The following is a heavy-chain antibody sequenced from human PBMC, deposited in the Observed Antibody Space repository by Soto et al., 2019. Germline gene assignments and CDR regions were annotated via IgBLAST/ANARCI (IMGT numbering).Heavy chain of an antibody. CDR1: GFTFSSYA. V-gene: IGHV3-23*04. J-gene: IGHJ4*02. D-gene: IGHD3-22*01. CDR3: ATVQTYYYDSSGPLGY. CDR2: ISGSGGST. Sequence: EVQLVESGGGLVQPGGSLRLSCAASGFTFSSYAMSWVRQAPGKGLEWVSAISGSGGSTYYADSVKGRFTISRDNSKNTLYLQMNSLRAEDTAVYYCATVQTYYYDSSGPLGYWGQGTLVTVSS.